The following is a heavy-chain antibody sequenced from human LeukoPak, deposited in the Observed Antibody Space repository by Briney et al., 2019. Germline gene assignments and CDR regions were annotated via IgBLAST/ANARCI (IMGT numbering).Heavy chain of an antibody. CDR3: ARVHSSSSGWFDP. V-gene: IGHV1-8*03. J-gene: IGHJ5*02. D-gene: IGHD6-6*01. CDR1: GYTFTSYD. Sequence: ASVKVSCKASGYTFTSYDINWVRQATGQGLEWMRWMDPNSGNTGYAQKFQGRVTITRNTSISTAYMELSSLRSEDTAVYYCARVHSSSSGWFDPWGQGTLVTVSS. CDR2: MDPNSGNT.